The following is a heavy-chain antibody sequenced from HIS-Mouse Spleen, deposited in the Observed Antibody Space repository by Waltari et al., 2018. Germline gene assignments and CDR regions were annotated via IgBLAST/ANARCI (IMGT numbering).Heavy chain of an antibody. CDR3: ARDGGGDYGDYVRAPEYFQH. CDR1: GFTFSRSG. V-gene: IGHV3-74*01. D-gene: IGHD4-17*01. J-gene: IGHJ1*01. Sequence: EVQLVESGGGLVQPGGSLRLSCAASGFTFSRSGLHWVRQSPGKGLVWVSRINNDGSSTSYADSVKGRFTISRDNAKNTLYLQMNSRIAEDTAVYYCARDGGGDYGDYVRAPEYFQHWGQGTLVTVSS. CDR2: INNDGSST.